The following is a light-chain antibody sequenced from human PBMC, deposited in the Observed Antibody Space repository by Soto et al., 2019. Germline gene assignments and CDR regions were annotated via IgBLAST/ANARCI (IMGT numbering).Light chain of an antibody. CDR2: GAS. CDR1: QSVSSN. V-gene: IGKV3-15*01. Sequence: EIVMTQSPATLSVSPGERATLSCRASQSVSSNLAWYQQKPGQAPRLLIYGASTRATGIPARFSGSGSGTEFTLTISSLQSEDVATYYCQKYKSAPRTFGQGTKVEIK. J-gene: IGKJ1*01. CDR3: QKYKSAPRT.